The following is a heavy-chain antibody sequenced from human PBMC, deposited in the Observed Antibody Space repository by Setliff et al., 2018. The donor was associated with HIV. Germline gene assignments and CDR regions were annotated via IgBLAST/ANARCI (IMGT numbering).Heavy chain of an antibody. V-gene: IGHV4-39*07. CDR2: MCHGGNNN. D-gene: IGHD4-17*01. Sequence: SETLSLTCAVSGDPITSRNYHWDWVRQPPGKGLEWIGNMCHGGNNNYYNPSLKSRVTISVDTSKNQFSLKLSSVTAADTAIYYCARRIYGNNPYFDYWSQGTLVTVS. CDR3: ARRIYGNNPYFDY. CDR1: GDPITSRNYH. J-gene: IGHJ4*02.